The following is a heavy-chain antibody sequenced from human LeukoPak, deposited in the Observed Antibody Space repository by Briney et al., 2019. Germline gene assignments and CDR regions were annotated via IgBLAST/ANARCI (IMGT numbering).Heavy chain of an antibody. D-gene: IGHD2-2*01. V-gene: IGHV1-69*05. CDR2: IIPIFGTA. CDR1: GGTFSSYA. CDR3: ARLGGYCSSTSCYCDY. Sequence: PKASVKVSCKASGGTFSSYAISWVRQAPGQGLEWMGGIIPIFGTANYAQKFQGRVTMTTDTSTSTAYMELRSLRSDDTAVYYCARLGGYCSSTSCYCDYWGQGTLVTVSS. J-gene: IGHJ4*02.